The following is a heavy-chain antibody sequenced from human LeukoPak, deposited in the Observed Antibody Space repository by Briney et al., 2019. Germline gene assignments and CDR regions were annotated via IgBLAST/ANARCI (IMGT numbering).Heavy chain of an antibody. J-gene: IGHJ5*01. Sequence: SQTLSLTCAISGDSVSSNSAAWNWIRQSPSRGLEWLGRTYYRSKWYNDYAVSVKSRITINPDTSKNQFSLQLNSVTPEDTAVYYCARDHDDFWTRDNWFDPWGQGTTVTVSS. CDR3: ARDHDDFWTRDNWFDP. CDR1: GDSVSSNSAA. D-gene: IGHD3-3*01. V-gene: IGHV6-1*01. CDR2: TYYRSKWYN.